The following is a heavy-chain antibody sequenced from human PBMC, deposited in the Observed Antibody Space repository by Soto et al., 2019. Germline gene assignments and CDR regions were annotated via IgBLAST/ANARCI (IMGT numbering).Heavy chain of an antibody. CDR2: IKPDGSEK. CDR1: GFTFSSYW. Sequence: VQLVESGGGLVQPGTSLRLSCVASGFTFSSYWMNWVRQAPGKGLEWVANIKPDGSEKWYVDSVKGRFTISRDNAKRSLYLQMNSMRADDTAVYYCARGDYSDTSGPFSDAFDIWGQGTMVTVSS. D-gene: IGHD3-22*01. CDR3: ARGDYSDTSGPFSDAFDI. V-gene: IGHV3-7*04. J-gene: IGHJ3*02.